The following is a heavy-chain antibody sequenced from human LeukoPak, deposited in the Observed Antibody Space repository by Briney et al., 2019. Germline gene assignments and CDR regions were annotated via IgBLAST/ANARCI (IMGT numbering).Heavy chain of an antibody. V-gene: IGHV4-31*03. CDR2: IYYSGST. J-gene: IGHJ4*02. Sequence: SETLSLTCTVSGGSISSGGYYWSWIRQHPGKGLEWIGYIYYSGSTYYNPSLKSRVTISVDTSKNQFSLKLSSVTAADTAVYYCAIVGTAMAVPFDYWGQGTLVTVSS. CDR1: GGSISSGGYY. D-gene: IGHD5-18*01. CDR3: AIVGTAMAVPFDY.